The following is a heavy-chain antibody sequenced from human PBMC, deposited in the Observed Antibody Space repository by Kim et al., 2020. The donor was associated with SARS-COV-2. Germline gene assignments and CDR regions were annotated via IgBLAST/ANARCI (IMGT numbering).Heavy chain of an antibody. CDR1: GFTFSIYA. D-gene: IGHD3-22*01. Sequence: GGSLRLSCAASGFTFSIYAMTWVRQAPGKGLEWVSGIVSSGGSTYYADSVKGRFTISRDNSKNTLYLQMNSLRVEDTAVYYCAKGPVVPTMILGPVGHA. CDR3: AKGPVVPTMILGPVGHA. V-gene: IGHV3-23*01. CDR2: IVSSGGST. J-gene: IGHJ3*01.